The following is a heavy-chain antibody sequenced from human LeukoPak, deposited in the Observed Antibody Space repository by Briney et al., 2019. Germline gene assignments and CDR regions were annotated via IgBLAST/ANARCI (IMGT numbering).Heavy chain of an antibody. CDR2: ISYDGSNK. CDR3: ARARFAGQQLVRRNFDY. V-gene: IGHV3-30*04. CDR1: GFTFSSYA. J-gene: IGHJ4*02. Sequence: PGGSLRLSCAASGFTFSSYAMHWVRQAPGKGLEWVAVISYDGSNKYYADSVKGRFTISRDNSKNTLYLQMNSLRAEDTAVYYCARARFAGQQLVRRNFDYWGQGTLVTVSS. D-gene: IGHD6-13*01.